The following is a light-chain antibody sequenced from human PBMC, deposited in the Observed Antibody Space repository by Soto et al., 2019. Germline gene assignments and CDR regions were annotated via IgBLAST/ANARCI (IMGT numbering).Light chain of an antibody. CDR2: DTS. J-gene: IGKJ2*01. CDR3: QQYGNSPPYT. Sequence: EIVLTQSPGTLSLSPGERATLSCRASQTTSDSYLSWYQQKPGQAPRLLIYDTSNRATGIPDRFSGSGSGTDFTLTISRLEPEDFAVYYCQQYGNSPPYTFGQGTTLEI. CDR1: QTTSDSY. V-gene: IGKV3-20*01.